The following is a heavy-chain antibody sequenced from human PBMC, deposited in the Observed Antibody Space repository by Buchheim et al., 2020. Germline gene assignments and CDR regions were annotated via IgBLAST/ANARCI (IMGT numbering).Heavy chain of an antibody. J-gene: IGHJ3*02. CDR2: INHSGST. CDR3: ARCGARGKVRGHTGYFDWLLGAFDI. CDR1: GGSFSGYY. V-gene: IGHV4-34*01. Sequence: QVQLQQWGAGLLKPSETLSLTCAVYGGSFSGYYWSWIRQPPGKGLEWIGEINHSGSTNYNPSLKSRVTISVDTSKNQFSLKLSAVTAADTAVYYCARCGARGKVRGHTGYFDWLLGAFDIWGQGT. D-gene: IGHD3-9*01.